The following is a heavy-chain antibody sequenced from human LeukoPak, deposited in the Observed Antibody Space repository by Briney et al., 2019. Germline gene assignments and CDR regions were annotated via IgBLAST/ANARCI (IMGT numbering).Heavy chain of an antibody. Sequence: GGSLRLSCAASGFTFSSYSMNWVRQAPGKGLEWVSSISSSSSYIYYADSVKGRFTISRDNAKNSLYLQMNSLRAEDTAVYYCARDLSSLGYCSSTSCLSYYYYYYMDVWGKGTTVTVSS. V-gene: IGHV3-21*01. D-gene: IGHD2-2*01. CDR3: ARDLSSLGYCSSTSCLSYYYYYYMDV. J-gene: IGHJ6*03. CDR1: GFTFSSYS. CDR2: ISSSSSYI.